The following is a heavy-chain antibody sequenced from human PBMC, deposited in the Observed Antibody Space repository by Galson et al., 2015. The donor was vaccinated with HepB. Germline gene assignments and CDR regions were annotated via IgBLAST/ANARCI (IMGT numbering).Heavy chain of an antibody. CDR2: INWNGGST. CDR3: ARLRYGDYESSGMDV. Sequence: SLRLSCAASGFTFDDYGMSWVRQAPGKGLEWVSGINWNGGSTGYADSVKGRFTISRDNAKNSLYLQMNSLRAEDTALYYCARLRYGDYESSGMDVWGQGTTVTVSS. J-gene: IGHJ6*02. V-gene: IGHV3-20*04. CDR1: GFTFDDYG. D-gene: IGHD4-17*01.